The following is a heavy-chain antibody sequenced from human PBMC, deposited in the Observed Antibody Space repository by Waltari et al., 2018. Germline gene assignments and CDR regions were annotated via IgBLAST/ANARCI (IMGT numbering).Heavy chain of an antibody. V-gene: IGHV4-38-2*02. D-gene: IGHD2-21*02. CDR3: ARDLGAGGNSDI. CDR1: GYSFGSGYY. CDR2: ISHRGRT. Sequence: QVQLQESGPGLVKPSETLSLTCTVPGYSFGSGYYWGGGWIRQPPGKGLEWIGSISHRGRTFYNPSLKTRVTISLDTSKNQFSLRLSSVTAADTAVYYCARDLGAGGNSDIWGQGTLVTVSS. J-gene: IGHJ4*02.